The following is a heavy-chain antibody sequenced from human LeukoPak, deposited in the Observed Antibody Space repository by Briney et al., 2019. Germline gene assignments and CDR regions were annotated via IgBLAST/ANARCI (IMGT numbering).Heavy chain of an antibody. CDR3: ARDGRYCGGDCSVWFDP. D-gene: IGHD2-21*02. CDR2: IYYSGST. CDR1: GYSISSGYY. J-gene: IGHJ5*02. V-gene: IGHV4-38-2*02. Sequence: SSETLSLTCTVSGYSISSGYYWGWIRQPPGKGLEWIGSIYYSGSTYYNPSLKSRVTISVDTSKNQFSLKLSSVTAADTAVYYCARDGRYCGGDCSVWFDPWGQGTLVTVSS.